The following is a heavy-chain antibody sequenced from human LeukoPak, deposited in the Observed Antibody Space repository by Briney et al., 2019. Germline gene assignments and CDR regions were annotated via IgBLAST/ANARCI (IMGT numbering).Heavy chain of an antibody. CDR1: GFTFSSYW. D-gene: IGHD1-26*01. Sequence: GGSLRLSCAASGFTFSSYWMSWVRQAPGKGLEWVANIKQDGSEKCYVDSVKGRFTISRDNAKNSLYLQMNSLRAEDTAVYYCARGGVASNYYMDVWGKGTTVTVSS. J-gene: IGHJ6*03. CDR2: IKQDGSEK. V-gene: IGHV3-7*01. CDR3: ARGGVASNYYMDV.